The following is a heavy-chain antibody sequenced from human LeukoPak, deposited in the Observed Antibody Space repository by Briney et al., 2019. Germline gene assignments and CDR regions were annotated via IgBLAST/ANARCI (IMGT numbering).Heavy chain of an antibody. CDR2: ISAYNGNT. CDR1: GYTFTSYG. Sequence: GASVKVSCKASGYTFTSYGISWVRQAPGQGLEWMGWISAYNGNTNYAQKLQGRVTMTTDTSTSTAYMELRSLRSDDTAVYYRARDDGDFWSGYYTGIEFYYWGQGTLVTVSS. V-gene: IGHV1-18*01. J-gene: IGHJ4*02. CDR3: ARDDGDFWSGYYTGIEFYY. D-gene: IGHD3-3*01.